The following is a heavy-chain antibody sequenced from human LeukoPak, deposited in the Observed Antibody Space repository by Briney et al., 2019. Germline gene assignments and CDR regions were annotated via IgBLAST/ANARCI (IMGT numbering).Heavy chain of an antibody. V-gene: IGHV1-2*02. J-gene: IGHJ4*02. D-gene: IGHD2-2*01. Sequence: ASVKVSCKASGYTFTDYYMHWVRQAPGQGLEWMGWINPNSGGTNYAQKFQGRVTMTGDTSISTAYMELSRLKSDDTAVYYCARDVGEYCSSTNCFASHYWGQGTLVTVSS. CDR2: INPNSGGT. CDR3: ARDVGEYCSSTNCFASHY. CDR1: GYTFTDYY.